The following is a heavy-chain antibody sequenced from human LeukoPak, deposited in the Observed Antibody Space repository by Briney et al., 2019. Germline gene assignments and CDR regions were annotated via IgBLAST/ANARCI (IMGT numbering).Heavy chain of an antibody. CDR2: IYYNGII. CDR3: ARGLTRFWSGYTY. CDR1: GDSITNHY. D-gene: IGHD3-3*01. J-gene: IGHJ4*02. V-gene: IGHV4-59*11. Sequence: SETLSLTCIVSGDSITNHYWSLIRRPPGKGLEWIGYIYYNGIINYNPSLKSRVTISVDTSRNQFSMKLNSVTAEDTAVYYCARGLTRFWSGYTYWGQGTLVTVSS.